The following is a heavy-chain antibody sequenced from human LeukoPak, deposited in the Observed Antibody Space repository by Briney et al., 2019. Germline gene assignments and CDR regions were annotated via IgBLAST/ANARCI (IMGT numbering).Heavy chain of an antibody. CDR1: GYTFTSYA. CDR2: INAGNGNT. Sequence: ASVKVSCKASGYTFTSYAMHWVRQAPGQRLEWMGWINAGNGNTKYTQKFQGRVTITRDTSASTAYMERSSLRSEDTAVYYCASSRRIAAADTWDWFDPWGQGTLVTVSS. J-gene: IGHJ5*02. D-gene: IGHD6-13*01. CDR3: ASSRRIAAADTWDWFDP. V-gene: IGHV1-3*01.